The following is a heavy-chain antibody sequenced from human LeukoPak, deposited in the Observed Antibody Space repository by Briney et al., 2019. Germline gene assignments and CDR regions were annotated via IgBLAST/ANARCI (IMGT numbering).Heavy chain of an antibody. CDR2: INHSGST. Sequence: SETLSLTCAVYGGSFSGYYWSWIRQPPGKGLEWIGEINHSGSTNYNPSLKSQVTISVDTSKNQFSLKLSSVTAADTAVYYCARAGGYDILTGYFAADYYYYGMDVWGQGTTVTVSS. J-gene: IGHJ6*02. V-gene: IGHV4-34*01. CDR1: GGSFSGYY. CDR3: ARAGGYDILTGYFAADYYYYGMDV. D-gene: IGHD3-9*01.